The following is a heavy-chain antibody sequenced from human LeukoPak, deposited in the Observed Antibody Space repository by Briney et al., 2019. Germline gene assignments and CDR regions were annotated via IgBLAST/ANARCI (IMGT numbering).Heavy chain of an antibody. V-gene: IGHV1-24*01. CDR2: FDPDDAKT. D-gene: IGHD2/OR15-2a*01. Sequence: GASVTLSCKVSSYSLTELSMHWVRQAPGKGLEWMGGFDPDDAKTIYAQRLQGRVTMTEDTSTDTAYMQLRGLISEDSAVYHCATNLLIVVAGDAFDLSGQGTVATVPS. J-gene: IGHJ3*01. CDR1: SYSLTELS. CDR3: ATNLLIVVAGDAFDL.